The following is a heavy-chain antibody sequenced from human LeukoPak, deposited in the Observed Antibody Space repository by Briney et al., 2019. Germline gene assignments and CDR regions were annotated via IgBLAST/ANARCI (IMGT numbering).Heavy chain of an antibody. V-gene: IGHV4-39*07. CDR1: GGSISSSSYY. D-gene: IGHD1-20*01. Sequence: SETLSLTCTVSGGSISSSSYYWGWIRQPPGQGLEWIGIIFYSGSAYYNPSLKSRVTISVDTSKNQFSLKLSSVTAADTAVYYCATTHTYNWYDRWFAPWGQGTLVTVSS. J-gene: IGHJ5*02. CDR2: IFYSGSA. CDR3: ATTHTYNWYDRWFAP.